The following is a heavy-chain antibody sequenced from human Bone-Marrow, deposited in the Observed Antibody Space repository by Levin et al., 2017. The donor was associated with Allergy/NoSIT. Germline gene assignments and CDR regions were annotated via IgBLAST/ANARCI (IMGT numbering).Heavy chain of an antibody. CDR2: ISGDASYI. D-gene: IGHD2-15*01. J-gene: IGHJ4*02. Sequence: GGSLRLSCEASGFTFNNYAITWVRQAPGKGLEWVSSISGDASYIYYADSVKGRFTISRDNAKYTVYLQMNSLRVEDTAVYYCAKRGPYCSGATGPYYFEYWGQGTLVTVSS. CDR3: AKRGPYCSGATGPYYFEY. V-gene: IGHV3-23*01. CDR1: GFTFNNYA.